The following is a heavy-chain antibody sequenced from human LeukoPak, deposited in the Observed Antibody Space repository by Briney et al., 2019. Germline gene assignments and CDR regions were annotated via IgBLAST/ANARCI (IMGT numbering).Heavy chain of an antibody. CDR3: ARQAGSGLFILP. J-gene: IGHJ4*02. V-gene: IGHV4-39*01. Sequence: PPETLSLTCPVSAVSTSSSNSYCGWTRQPPGKGLEWIGSIYYSGNAYYNASLKSQVSISIDTSKDQFSLRLTSVTAADTAVYYCARQAGSGLFILPGGQGTLVTVSS. CDR2: IYYSGNA. D-gene: IGHD3/OR15-3a*01. CDR1: AVSTSSSNSY.